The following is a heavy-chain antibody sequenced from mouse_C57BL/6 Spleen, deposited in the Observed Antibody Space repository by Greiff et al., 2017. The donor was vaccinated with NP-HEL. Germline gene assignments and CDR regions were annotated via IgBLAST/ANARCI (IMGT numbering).Heavy chain of an antibody. J-gene: IGHJ4*01. V-gene: IGHV1-39*01. CDR1: GYSFTDYN. CDR2: INPNYGTT. D-gene: IGHD1-1*01. CDR3: ARGFTTVVANYAMDY. Sequence: EVKLMESGPELVKPGASVKISCKASGYSFTDYNMNWVKQSNGKSLEWIGVINPNYGTTSYNQKFKGKATLTVDQSSSTAYMQLNSLTSEDSAVYYCARGFTTVVANYAMDYWGQGTSVTVSS.